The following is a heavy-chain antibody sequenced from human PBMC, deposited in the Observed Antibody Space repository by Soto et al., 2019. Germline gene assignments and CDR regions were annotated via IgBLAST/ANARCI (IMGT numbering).Heavy chain of an antibody. CDR2: ISGSGGST. V-gene: IGHV3-23*01. Sequence: GGSLRLSCAASGFTFSSYAMSWVRQAPGKGLEWVSAISGSGGSTYYADSVKGRFTISRDNSKNTLYLQMNSLRAEDTAVYYCAKQVYYDSSGYYSLTYFDYWGQGTLVTVSS. CDR1: GFTFSSYA. D-gene: IGHD3-22*01. CDR3: AKQVYYDSSGYYSLTYFDY. J-gene: IGHJ4*02.